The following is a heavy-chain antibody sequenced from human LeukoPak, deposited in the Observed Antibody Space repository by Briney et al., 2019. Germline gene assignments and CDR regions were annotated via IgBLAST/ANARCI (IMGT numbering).Heavy chain of an antibody. CDR2: ISQYGGEI. Sequence: KTGGSLRLSCAASGFTFSDYWMTWVRQTPGKGLECVANISQYGGEISYVDSVKGRFTISRDNAKNSLSLQMSSLRVEDTAVYYCVKGPLITAAGTYWGQGTLVTVSS. CDR3: VKGPLITAAGTY. J-gene: IGHJ4*02. V-gene: IGHV3-7*03. D-gene: IGHD6-13*01. CDR1: GFTFSDYW.